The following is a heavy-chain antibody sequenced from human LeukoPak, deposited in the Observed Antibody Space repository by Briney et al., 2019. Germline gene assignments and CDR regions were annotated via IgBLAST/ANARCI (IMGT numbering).Heavy chain of an antibody. CDR2: ISKDGGGT. J-gene: IGHJ5*02. V-gene: IGHV3-23*01. D-gene: IGHD3-22*01. Sequence: GGSLRLSCAASGFLFNNYGLVWVRQAPGKGLEWVAAISKDGGGTTYADFVKGRFTISRDNSKNTLFLHMNSLRAEDTALYYFAKGGSSGYLLDLWGQGTLVTVSS. CDR1: GFLFNNYG. CDR3: AKGGSSGYLLDL.